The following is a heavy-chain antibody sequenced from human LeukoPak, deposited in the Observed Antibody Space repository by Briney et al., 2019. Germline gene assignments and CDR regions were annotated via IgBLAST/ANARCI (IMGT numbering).Heavy chain of an antibody. D-gene: IGHD5-18*01. J-gene: IGHJ4*02. V-gene: IGHV3-48*01. CDR2: ISSSSTI. CDR1: GFTFSSYS. Sequence: GGSLRLSCAASGFTFSSYSMNWVRQAPGKGPEWLSYISSSSTIYYADSVKGRFTISRDNAKNSLYLQMNSLRAEDTALYYCARGDTAMEYWGQGTLVTVSS. CDR3: ARGDTAMEY.